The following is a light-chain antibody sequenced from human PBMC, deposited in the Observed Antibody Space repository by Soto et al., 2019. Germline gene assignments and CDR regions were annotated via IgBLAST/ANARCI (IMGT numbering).Light chain of an antibody. CDR1: SSDVGAYNY. V-gene: IGLV2-11*01. CDR2: DVN. CDR3: CSYAGSYTLV. J-gene: IGLJ3*02. Sequence: QSALTQPRSVSGPPGQSVAISCTGTSSDVGAYNYVSWFQYHPGKAPKLMIYDVNKRPLGVPDRFSGSKSGNTATLTISGLQTEDEADYYCCSYAGSYTLVFGGGTKLTVL.